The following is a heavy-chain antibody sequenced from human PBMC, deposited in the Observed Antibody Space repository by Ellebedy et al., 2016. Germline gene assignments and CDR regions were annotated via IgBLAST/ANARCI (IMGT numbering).Heavy chain of an antibody. Sequence: SETLSLTCTVSGGSISSSSYYWGWIRQPPGKGLEWIGSISYSGNTYYNPSLKSRVTISVDTSKNQFSLKVTSVTATDTAVYYCARPGSTSGWYYFDYWGQGTLVTVSS. CDR1: GGSISSSSYY. V-gene: IGHV4-39*01. J-gene: IGHJ4*02. CDR2: ISYSGNT. CDR3: ARPGSTSGWYYFDY. D-gene: IGHD6-19*01.